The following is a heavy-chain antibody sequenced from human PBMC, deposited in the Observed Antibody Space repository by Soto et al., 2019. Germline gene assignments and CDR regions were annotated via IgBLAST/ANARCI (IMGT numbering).Heavy chain of an antibody. Sequence: SVKVSCKASGGSFSSYAISWARQAPGQGLEWMGGIIPIVGTGNYAQNFQGRVTITADESTSTAYMELSSLRSEDTAMYYCARDLRAAGRPGMDVWGQGTTVTVSS. CDR2: IIPIVGTG. V-gene: IGHV1-69*13. CDR3: ARDLRAAGRPGMDV. CDR1: GGSFSSYA. D-gene: IGHD6-13*01. J-gene: IGHJ6*02.